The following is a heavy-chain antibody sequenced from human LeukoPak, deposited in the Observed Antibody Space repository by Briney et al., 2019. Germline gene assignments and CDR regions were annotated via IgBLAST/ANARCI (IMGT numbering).Heavy chain of an antibody. D-gene: IGHD4-17*01. CDR2: INHSGST. Sequence: PSETLSLTCAVYGGSFSGYYWSWIRQPPGKGLEWIGEINHSGSTNYNPSLKGRVTISVDTSKNQFSLKLSSVTAADTAVYYCARACYDYGDYGRYFDYWGQGTLVTVSS. V-gene: IGHV4-34*01. CDR3: ARACYDYGDYGRYFDY. CDR1: GGSFSGYY. J-gene: IGHJ4*02.